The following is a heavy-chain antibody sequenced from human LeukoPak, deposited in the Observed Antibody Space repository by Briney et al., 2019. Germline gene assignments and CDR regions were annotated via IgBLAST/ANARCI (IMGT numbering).Heavy chain of an antibody. CDR1: GFTFSSYA. J-gene: IGHJ4*02. CDR2: ISYDGSNK. Sequence: PGGSLRLSCAASGFTFSSYAMHWVRQAPGKGLEWVAVISYDGSNKYYADSVKGRFTISRDNSKNTLDLQMNSLRAEDTAVYYCARDRVVVTAILDYWGQGTLVTVSS. CDR3: ARDRVVVTAILDY. V-gene: IGHV3-30*04. D-gene: IGHD2-21*02.